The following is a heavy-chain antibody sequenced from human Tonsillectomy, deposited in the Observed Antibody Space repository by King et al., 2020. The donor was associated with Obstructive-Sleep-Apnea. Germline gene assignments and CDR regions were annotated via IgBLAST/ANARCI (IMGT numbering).Heavy chain of an antibody. V-gene: IGHV4-39*07. D-gene: IGHD6-25*01. J-gene: IGHJ5*02. CDR3: AGDNRYSAYRSDGA. Sequence: QLQESGPRLVKPSETLSLTCTVSGGSISSSNYYWGWIRQPPGKGLEWIGSIYYSGSTNYNPSLKSRVTISVDTSKNQFSLKLSSVTAADTAVYYWAGDNRYSAYRSDGAWGQGTLVTVSS. CDR2: IYYSGST. CDR1: GGSISSSNYY.